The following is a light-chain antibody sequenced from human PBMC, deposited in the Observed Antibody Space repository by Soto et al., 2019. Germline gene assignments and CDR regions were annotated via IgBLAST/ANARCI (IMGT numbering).Light chain of an antibody. CDR3: QQSFSFPPT. CDR1: QSISSY. Sequence: DIQMTQSPSSLSASVGDRVTITCRASQSISSYLNWYQQRPGKAPDLLIYGASRLQIGVPSRFTGSGSETDFTLTISSLQPEDFATYFCQQSFSFPPTFGQGTRLE. V-gene: IGKV1-39*01. CDR2: GAS. J-gene: IGKJ5*01.